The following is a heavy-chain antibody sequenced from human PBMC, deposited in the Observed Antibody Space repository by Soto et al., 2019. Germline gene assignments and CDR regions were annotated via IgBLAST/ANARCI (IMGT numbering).Heavy chain of an antibody. CDR1: GGSISSGGYS. Sequence: SETLSLTCAVSGGSISSGGYSWSWIRQPPGKGLEWIGYIYHSGSTYYNPSLKSRVTISVDRSKDQFSLKLSSVTAADTAVYYCAGELGVDAFDIWGQGTMVTVSS. CDR2: IYHSGST. D-gene: IGHD7-27*01. V-gene: IGHV4-30-2*01. J-gene: IGHJ3*02. CDR3: AGELGVDAFDI.